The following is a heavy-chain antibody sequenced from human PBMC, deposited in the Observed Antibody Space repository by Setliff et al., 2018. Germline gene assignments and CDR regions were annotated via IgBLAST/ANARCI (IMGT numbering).Heavy chain of an antibody. CDR2: IIPILGTA. Sequence: ASVKVSCKASGGTFSSYAISWVRQAPGQGLEWVGGIIPILGTANYAQKFQGRVTITADDSTSTAYMELSSLRSEDTAVYYCARGEGIVASSGRYPTSFDYWGQGTLVTVSS. D-gene: IGHD6-19*01. CDR1: GGTFSSYA. V-gene: IGHV1-69*13. J-gene: IGHJ4*02. CDR3: ARGEGIVASSGRYPTSFDY.